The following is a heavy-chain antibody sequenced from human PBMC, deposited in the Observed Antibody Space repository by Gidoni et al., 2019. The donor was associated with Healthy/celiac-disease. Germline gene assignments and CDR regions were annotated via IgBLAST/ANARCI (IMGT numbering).Heavy chain of an antibody. CDR2: IWYDGSNK. D-gene: IGHD3-22*01. Sequence: QVQLVESGGGVVQPGRSLRLSCAASGFTFSSYGMHWVRQAPGKGLEWVAVIWYDGSNKYYADSVKGRFTISRDNSKNTLYLQMNSLRAEDTAVYYCARDQVDSGYYYAPSNWFDPWGQGTLVTVSS. J-gene: IGHJ5*02. V-gene: IGHV3-33*01. CDR3: ARDQVDSGYYYAPSNWFDP. CDR1: GFTFSSYG.